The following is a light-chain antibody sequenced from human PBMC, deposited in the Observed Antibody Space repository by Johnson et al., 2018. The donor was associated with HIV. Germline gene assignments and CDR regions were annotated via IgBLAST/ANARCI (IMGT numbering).Light chain of an antibody. Sequence: QSVLTQPPSVSAAPGQKVTISCSGSSSNIGNNYVSWYRQLPGTAPKLLISANDKRPSGIPDRFSGSKSGTSATLGITGLQTGDEADYYCGTWDSSLSAGVFGTGTKVTAL. CDR1: SSNIGNNY. CDR2: AND. CDR3: GTWDSSLSAGV. J-gene: IGLJ1*01. V-gene: IGLV1-51*01.